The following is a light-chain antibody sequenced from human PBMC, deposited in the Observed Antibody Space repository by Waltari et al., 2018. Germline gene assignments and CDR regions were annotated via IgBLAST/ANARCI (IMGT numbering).Light chain of an antibody. Sequence: DIQMTQSPSSLSASVGHTVTISCRASKNIANYLAWYQVRPGKSPRLLIYVASRLQAGVPSRFSGSGFGTDFTLTIRSLQPEDIATYYCQTYKTVPLTFGGGTKVEIK. V-gene: IGKV1-27*01. CDR3: QTYKTVPLT. J-gene: IGKJ4*01. CDR2: VAS. CDR1: KNIANY.